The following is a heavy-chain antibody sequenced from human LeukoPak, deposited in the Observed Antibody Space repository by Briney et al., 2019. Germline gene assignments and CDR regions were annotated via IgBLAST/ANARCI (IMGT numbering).Heavy chain of an antibody. D-gene: IGHD3-22*01. Sequence: GRSLRLSCAASGFTFDDYAMHWVRQAPGKGLEWVSGISWNSGSIGYADSVKGRFTISRDNAKNSLYLQMNSLRAEDMALHYCARRNYYDNSGYAFDIWGQGTMVTVSS. CDR3: ARRNYYDNSGYAFDI. J-gene: IGHJ3*02. CDR2: ISWNSGSI. V-gene: IGHV3-9*03. CDR1: GFTFDDYA.